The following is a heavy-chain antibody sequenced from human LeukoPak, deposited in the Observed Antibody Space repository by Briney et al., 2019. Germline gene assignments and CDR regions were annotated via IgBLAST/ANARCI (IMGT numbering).Heavy chain of an antibody. CDR2: ILYDGSNK. CDR3: ARSDYDFWSGYYSCHEYYFDY. J-gene: IGHJ4*02. D-gene: IGHD3-3*01. Sequence: PGGSLRLSCAASEFTFSSYAMHWVRQAPGKGLEWVAVILYDGSNKKYADSVKGPFTISRDNSENTLYLQMNSLRAEDTAVYYCARSDYDFWSGYYSCHEYYFDYWGQGTLVTVSS. CDR1: EFTFSSYA. V-gene: IGHV3-30*03.